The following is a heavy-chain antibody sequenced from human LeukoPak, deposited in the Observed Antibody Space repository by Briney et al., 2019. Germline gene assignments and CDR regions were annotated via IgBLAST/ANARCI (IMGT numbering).Heavy chain of an antibody. Sequence: ASVKVSCKASGYTFTDYYVYWVRQAPGQGLEWMGWINPKNGGTRYAQKFQGWVTVSRDTSISTAYMELSTLKSDDTAVYYCARGRGVTTAGTSWFDPWGQGTLVIASS. J-gene: IGHJ5*02. V-gene: IGHV1-2*04. CDR2: INPKNGGT. CDR1: GYTFTDYY. D-gene: IGHD6-13*01. CDR3: ARGRGVTTAGTSWFDP.